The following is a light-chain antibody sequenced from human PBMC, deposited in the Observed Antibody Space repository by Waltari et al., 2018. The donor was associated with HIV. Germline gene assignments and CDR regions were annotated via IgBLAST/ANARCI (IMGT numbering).Light chain of an antibody. CDR1: SGSIASNY. V-gene: IGLV6-57*02. Sequence: NFMLTQPHSVSASPGKTVTISCTSSSGSIASNYVQWYQQRPGSAPTTVIYEDNKRPSGVPDRFSGSSYRSSNSAALTIPGVKTEDEADYYCQSYDSSKWVFGGGTKLTVL. J-gene: IGLJ3*02. CDR2: EDN. CDR3: QSYDSSKWV.